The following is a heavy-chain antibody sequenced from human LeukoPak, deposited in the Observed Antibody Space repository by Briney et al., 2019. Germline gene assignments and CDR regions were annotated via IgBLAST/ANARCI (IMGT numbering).Heavy chain of an antibody. Sequence: PGGSLRLSCAASGFTFSSYAMSWVRQAPGKGLEWVSAISGSGGSTCYADSVKGRFTISRDNSKNTLYLQMNSLRAEDTAVYYCASMVRGVITEFDYWGQGTLVTVSS. V-gene: IGHV3-23*01. CDR1: GFTFSSYA. D-gene: IGHD3-10*01. CDR2: ISGSGGST. J-gene: IGHJ4*02. CDR3: ASMVRGVITEFDY.